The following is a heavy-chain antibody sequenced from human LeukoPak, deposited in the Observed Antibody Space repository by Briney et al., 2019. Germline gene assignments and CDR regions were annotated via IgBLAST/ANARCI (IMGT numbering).Heavy chain of an antibody. J-gene: IGHJ4*02. CDR3: ARSTAGFDY. CDR1: GFRFGSYW. D-gene: IGHD1-1*01. Sequence: PGGSLRLSCAASGFRFGSYWIAWVRQAPGKGLEWVANIKEDGSEKYYVDSVKGRFTTSRDNAKNSLSLQMSSLRVEDTAVYYCARSTAGFDYWGQGTLVTVSS. V-gene: IGHV3-7*01. CDR2: IKEDGSEK.